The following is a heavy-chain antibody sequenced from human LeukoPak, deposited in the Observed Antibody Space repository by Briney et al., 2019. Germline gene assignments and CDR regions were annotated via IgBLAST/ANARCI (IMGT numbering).Heavy chain of an antibody. CDR3: ASLPRYYYYYMDV. CDR1: GFTFSSYS. V-gene: IGHV3-21*01. CDR2: ISSSSSYI. J-gene: IGHJ6*03. Sequence: PGGSLRLSCAASGFTFSSYSMNWVRQAPGKGLEWVSSISSSSSYIYYADSVKGRFTISGDNAKNSLYLQMNSLRAEDTAVYYCASLPRYYYYYMDVWGKGTTVTVSS.